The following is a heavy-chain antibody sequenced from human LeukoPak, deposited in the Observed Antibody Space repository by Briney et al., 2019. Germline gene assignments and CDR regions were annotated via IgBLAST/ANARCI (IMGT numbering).Heavy chain of an antibody. J-gene: IGHJ4*02. CDR3: ARNLRDYYGSGSYDY. V-gene: IGHV3-48*02. CDR1: GFTFSSYG. CDR2: ISSSSSTI. Sequence: RAGGSLRLSCAASGFTFSSYGMHWVRQAPGKGLEWVSYISSSSSTIYYADSVKGRFTISRDNAKNSLYLQMNSLRDEDTAVYYCARNLRDYYGSGSYDYWGQGTLVTVSS. D-gene: IGHD3-10*01.